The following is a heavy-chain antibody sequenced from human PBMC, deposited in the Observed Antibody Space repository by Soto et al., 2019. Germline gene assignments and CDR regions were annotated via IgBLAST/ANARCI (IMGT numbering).Heavy chain of an antibody. CDR3: ARGDYGDYFGQYGMDV. D-gene: IGHD4-17*01. J-gene: IGHJ6*02. CDR2: INTNTGNP. CDR1: GYTFTSYA. V-gene: IGHV7-4-1*01. Sequence: QVQLVQSGSELKKPGASVKVSCKASGYTFTSYALNWVRQAPGQGLEWMGWINTNTGNPTYAQGFTGRFVFSLDTSVNKPYLQICSLKTEDTAVYYGARGDYGDYFGQYGMDVWGQGTTVTVSS.